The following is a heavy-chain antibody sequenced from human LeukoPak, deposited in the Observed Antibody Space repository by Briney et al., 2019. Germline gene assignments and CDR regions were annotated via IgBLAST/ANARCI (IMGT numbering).Heavy chain of an antibody. V-gene: IGHV1-69*05. Sequence: SVKVSCXASGGTFSSYAISWVRQAHGQGLEWMGRIIPIFGTANYAQKFQGRVTITTDESTSTAYMELSSLRSEDTAVYYCARDQGYSSSWYDYWGQGTLVTVSS. J-gene: IGHJ4*02. CDR2: IIPIFGTA. CDR1: GGTFSSYA. D-gene: IGHD6-13*01. CDR3: ARDQGYSSSWYDY.